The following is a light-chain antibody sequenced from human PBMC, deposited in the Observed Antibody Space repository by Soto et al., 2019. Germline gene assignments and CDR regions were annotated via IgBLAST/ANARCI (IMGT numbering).Light chain of an antibody. V-gene: IGKV3D-15*02. Sequence: EIVLRQSPATLSVSPGERATLSCRASQSLSSNLAWYQQKVGQPPRLLIYAASTRATGISARFTGSESGTEFTLTITSLQSEDFAVYYCQPYRNSPVTFGGGTKVEI. CDR3: QPYRNSPVT. CDR2: AAS. CDR1: QSLSSN. J-gene: IGKJ4*01.